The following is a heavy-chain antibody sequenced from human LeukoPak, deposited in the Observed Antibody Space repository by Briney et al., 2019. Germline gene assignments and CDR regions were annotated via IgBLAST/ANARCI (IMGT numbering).Heavy chain of an antibody. V-gene: IGHV3-23*01. Sequence: GGSLRLSCAASGFTFSSYAMSWVHQAPGKGLEWVSAISGSGGSTYYADSVKGRFTISRDNSKNTLYLQMNSLRAEDTAVYYCAKDQGPLAGTAGIDYWGQGTLVTVSS. CDR2: ISGSGGST. CDR1: GFTFSSYA. CDR3: AKDQGPLAGTAGIDY. J-gene: IGHJ4*02. D-gene: IGHD6-19*01.